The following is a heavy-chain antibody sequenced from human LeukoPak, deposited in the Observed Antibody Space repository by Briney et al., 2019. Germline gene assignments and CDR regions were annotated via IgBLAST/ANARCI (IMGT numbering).Heavy chain of an antibody. CDR1: GFTFSSYA. V-gene: IGHV3-23*01. D-gene: IGHD2-2*01. CDR3: AKERTPHH. CDR2: ISGSGGST. J-gene: IGHJ4*02. Sequence: PGGSLRLSCEASGFTFSSYAMSWVRQAPGKGLQWVSGISGSGGSTYYADSVKGRFTISRDNSRHTLYLQMSSLRAEDTAVYYCAKERTPHHWGQGTLVTVSS.